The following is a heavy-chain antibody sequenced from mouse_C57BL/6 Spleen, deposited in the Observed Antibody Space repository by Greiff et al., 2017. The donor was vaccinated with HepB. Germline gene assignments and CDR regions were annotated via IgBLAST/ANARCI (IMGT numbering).Heavy chain of an antibody. V-gene: IGHV1-52*01. CDR2: IDPSDSET. CDR3: ARNDGYDGGVDY. CDR1: GYTFTSYW. J-gene: IGHJ4*01. D-gene: IGHD2-2*01. Sequence: QVQLQQSGAELVRPGSSVKLSCKASGYTFTSYWMHWVKQRPIQGLEWIGNIDPSDSETHYNQKFKDKATLTVDKSSSTAYMQLSSLTSEDSAVYYCARNDGYDGGVDYWGQGTSVTVSS.